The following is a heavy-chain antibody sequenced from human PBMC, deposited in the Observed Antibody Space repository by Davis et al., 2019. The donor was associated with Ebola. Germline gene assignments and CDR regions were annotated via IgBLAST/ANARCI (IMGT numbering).Heavy chain of an antibody. CDR3: ARDRAARPYYYYYGMDV. Sequence: GGSLRLSCAASGFTFSSYAMHWVRQAPGKGLEWVAVISYDGSNKYYADSVKGRFTISRDNSKNTLYLQMNSLRAEDTAVYYCARDRAARPYYYYYGMDVWGKGTTVTVSS. D-gene: IGHD6-6*01. CDR2: ISYDGSNK. CDR1: GFTFSSYA. V-gene: IGHV3-30-3*01. J-gene: IGHJ6*04.